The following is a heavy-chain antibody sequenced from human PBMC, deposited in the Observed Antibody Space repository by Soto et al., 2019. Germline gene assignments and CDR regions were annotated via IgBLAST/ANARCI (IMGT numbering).Heavy chain of an antibody. J-gene: IGHJ6*02. CDR1: GFSFSTFW. CDR3: ARYIPGVRYYGMDV. Sequence: EIQLVESGGGLVQPGGSLRLSCAASGFSFSTFWMSWVRQAPGKGLEWVANIKQDGSEKYHVDSVKGRFTISRDNSGNTLFLEMYSLRAEDTAVYYCARYIPGVRYYGMDVWGQGTTVTVSS. V-gene: IGHV3-7*03. D-gene: IGHD2-2*01. CDR2: IKQDGSEK.